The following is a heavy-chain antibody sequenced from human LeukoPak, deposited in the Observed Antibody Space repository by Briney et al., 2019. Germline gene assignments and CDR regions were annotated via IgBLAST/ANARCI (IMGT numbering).Heavy chain of an antibody. CDR2: IIPIFGTA. D-gene: IGHD6-6*01. Sequence: SVKVSCKASGGTFSSYAISWVRQAPGQGLEWMGGIIPIFGTANYAQKFQGRVTITADESTSTAYMELSSLRSEDTAVYYCARDNLVAARGSWFDPWGQGTLVTVSS. CDR1: GGTFSSYA. V-gene: IGHV1-69*13. J-gene: IGHJ5*02. CDR3: ARDNLVAARGSWFDP.